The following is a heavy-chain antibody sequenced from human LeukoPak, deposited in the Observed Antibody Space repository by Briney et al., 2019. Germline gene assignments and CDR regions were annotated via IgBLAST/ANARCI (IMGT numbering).Heavy chain of an antibody. CDR2: ISSSGSTI. V-gene: IGHV3-11*01. Sequence: PGGSLRLSCAASGFTFSDYYMSWIRQAPGKGLEWVSYISSSGSTIYYADSVKGRFTISRDNAKNSLYLQMNSLRAEDTAVYYCARDYGGMVRGVITDWYFDLWGRGTLVTVSS. CDR1: GFTFSDYY. J-gene: IGHJ2*01. D-gene: IGHD3-10*01. CDR3: ARDYGGMVRGVITDWYFDL.